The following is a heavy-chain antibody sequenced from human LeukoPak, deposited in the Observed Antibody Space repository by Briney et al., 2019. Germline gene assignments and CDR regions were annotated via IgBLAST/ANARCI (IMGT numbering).Heavy chain of an antibody. CDR1: GFTFSNYW. J-gene: IGHJ4*02. D-gene: IGHD5-18*01. V-gene: IGHV3-74*03. Sequence: GGSLRLSCAASGFTFSNYWMLWVRQAPGKGLVWVSRINNDGTTTTYADSVEGRFTISRDNAKNTLYLQMNSLRAEDTAMYYCARDRYGAGDYWGQGTLVTVSS. CDR3: ARDRYGAGDY. CDR2: INNDGTTT.